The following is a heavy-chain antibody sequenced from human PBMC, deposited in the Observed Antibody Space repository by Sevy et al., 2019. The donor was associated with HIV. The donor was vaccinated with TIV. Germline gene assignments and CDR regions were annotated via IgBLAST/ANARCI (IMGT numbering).Heavy chain of an antibody. CDR1: GGTFRQFP. CDR3: ARGDKAPDRPRLPPNYHYDLDV. CDR2: IIPIFATV. V-gene: IGHV1-69*13. D-gene: IGHD5-18*01. Sequence: ASVKVSCKASGGTFRQFPISWVRQAPGQGLEWMGGIIPIFATVNYAEKFQGRVTITADESTSTGYMELSSPRYEYTASYFSARGDKAPDRPRLPPNYHYDLDVWGQGTTVTVSS. J-gene: IGHJ6*02.